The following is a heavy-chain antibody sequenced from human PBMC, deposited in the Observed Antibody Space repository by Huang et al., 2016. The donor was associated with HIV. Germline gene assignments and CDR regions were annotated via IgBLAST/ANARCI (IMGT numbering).Heavy chain of an antibody. CDR2: IYHTGTT. Sequence: QVQLQESGPGVVKPSETLSLTCSVSGGSVSKFYWSWLRQPPGKGLEWIGYIYHTGTTNFNPSLKRRATISIDTSKNQCSRMLSSATAADTAVYYCARAPSRAFGTVFDSWGQGSLVIVSS. CDR3: ARAPSRAFGTVFDS. CDR1: GGSVSKFY. V-gene: IGHV4-59*02. D-gene: IGHD3-10*01. J-gene: IGHJ4*02.